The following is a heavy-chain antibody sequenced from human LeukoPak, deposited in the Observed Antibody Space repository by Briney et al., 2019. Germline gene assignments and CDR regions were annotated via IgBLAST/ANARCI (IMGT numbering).Heavy chain of an antibody. CDR3: AKDGPYCDGDCYSGAFDI. D-gene: IGHD2-21*02. CDR2: VSWNSGSI. V-gene: IGHV3-9*01. Sequence: QSGGSLRLSCAASGFTFDDYAMHWVRQAPGKGLEWVSGVSWNSGSIGYADSVKGRFTISRDNAKNSLYLQMNSLRAEDTALYHCAKDGPYCDGDCYSGAFDIWGQGTMVTVSS. J-gene: IGHJ3*02. CDR1: GFTFDDYA.